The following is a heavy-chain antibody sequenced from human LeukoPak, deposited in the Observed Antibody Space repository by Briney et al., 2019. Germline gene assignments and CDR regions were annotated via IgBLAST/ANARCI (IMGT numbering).Heavy chain of an antibody. CDR3: ARDRYYDFWSAYYTPLDY. CDR1: GFTFSSYW. Sequence: PGGPLRLSCAASGFTFSSYWMSWVPQAPGKGLKWLANIKQDESEKYYVDSVKGRFTISRDNAKNSLYLQMNRLRDEDTAVYYCARDRYYDFWSAYYTPLDYWGQGTLVTVSS. CDR2: IKQDESEK. D-gene: IGHD3-3*01. J-gene: IGHJ4*02. V-gene: IGHV3-7*01.